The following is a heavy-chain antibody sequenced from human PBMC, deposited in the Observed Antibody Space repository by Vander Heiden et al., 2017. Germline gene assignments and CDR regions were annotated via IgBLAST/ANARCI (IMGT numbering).Heavy chain of an antibody. D-gene: IGHD3-22*01. Sequence: EVQLVETGGGLIQPGGSLRLSCAASGFTVSSNYMSWVRQAPGKGLEWVSVICSGGSTYYADSVKGRFTISRDNSKNTLYLQMNSLRAEDTAVYYCARGAGYSSGYAFDYWGQGTLVTVSS. CDR1: GFTVSSNY. V-gene: IGHV3-53*02. CDR2: ICSGGST. CDR3: ARGAGYSSGYAFDY. J-gene: IGHJ4*02.